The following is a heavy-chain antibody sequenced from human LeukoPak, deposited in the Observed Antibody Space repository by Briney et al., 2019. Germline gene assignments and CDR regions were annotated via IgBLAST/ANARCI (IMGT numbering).Heavy chain of an antibody. J-gene: IGHJ6*03. CDR1: GFTFSSFG. V-gene: IGHV3-23*01. CDR3: AKGGAVSSKSITMVRGTRRYYYYMDV. Sequence: GGTLRLSCGASGFTFSSFGMSWVRQAPGKGLEWVSTISGSGDSTYYAASVKGRFTISRDNSKNTLYLQMNSLRAEDTAVYYCAKGGAVSSKSITMVRGTRRYYYYMDVWGKGTTVTISS. D-gene: IGHD3-10*01. CDR2: ISGSGDST.